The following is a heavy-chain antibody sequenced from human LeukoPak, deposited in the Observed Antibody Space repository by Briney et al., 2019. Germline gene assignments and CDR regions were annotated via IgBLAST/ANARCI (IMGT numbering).Heavy chain of an antibody. CDR3: AREWAGYGSGSYYYY. V-gene: IGHV1-69*01. D-gene: IGHD3-10*01. CDR1: GGTFSSYA. J-gene: IGHJ4*02. Sequence: SVKVSCKASGGTFSSYAISWVRQAPGQGPEWMGGIIPLFGTANYAQKFLGRVIITADESTSTTYMYLSSLKSEDTAVYYCAREWAGYGSGSYYYYWGQGTLVTVSS. CDR2: IIPLFGTA.